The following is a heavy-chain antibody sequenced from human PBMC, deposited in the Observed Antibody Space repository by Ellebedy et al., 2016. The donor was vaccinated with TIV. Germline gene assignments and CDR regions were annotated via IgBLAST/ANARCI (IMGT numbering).Heavy chain of an antibody. J-gene: IGHJ6*02. CDR3: ARGGQWLIWRSYYPLDV. CDR1: GYTFTDYL. Sequence: ASVKVSCKASGYTFTDYLIHFVRQAPGQSLEWVGWINAANGDSKYSQKFQDRVSITTDTSASTAYMELRSLRSEDTAVYYCARGGQWLIWRSYYPLDVWGQGTTVTVSS. V-gene: IGHV1-3*01. CDR2: INAANGDS. D-gene: IGHD6-19*01.